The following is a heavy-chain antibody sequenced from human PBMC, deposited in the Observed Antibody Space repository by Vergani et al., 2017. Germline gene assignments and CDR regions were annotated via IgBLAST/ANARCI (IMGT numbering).Heavy chain of an antibody. J-gene: IGHJ4*02. CDR1: GAPISYWC. CDR3: ATGAGPLDI. V-gene: IGHV4-4*07. Sequence: QVQMQESGPGLVKTSETLSLTCSASGAPISYWCWSWLRQPAGKGLEWIGRLCPSGSTNYKPSLKSPVTMSIDTSKNQFSLKLTSVTAADTAVYYCATGAGPLDIWGQGTLVTDSS. D-gene: IGHD3/OR15-3a*01. CDR2: LCPSGST.